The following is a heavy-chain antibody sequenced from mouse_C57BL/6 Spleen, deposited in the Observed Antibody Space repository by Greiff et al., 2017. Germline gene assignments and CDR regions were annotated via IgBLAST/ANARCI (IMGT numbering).Heavy chain of an antibody. CDR1: GFTFSSYA. CDR3: ARDGDDYDGWFAY. CDR2: ISDGGSYT. Sequence: EVKVEESGGGLVKPGGSLKLSCAASGFTFSSYAMSWVRQTPEKRLEWVATISDGGSYTYYPDNVKGRFTISRDNAKNNLYLQMSHLKSEDTAMYYCARDGDDYDGWFAYWGQGTLVTVSA. J-gene: IGHJ3*01. D-gene: IGHD2-4*01. V-gene: IGHV5-4*01.